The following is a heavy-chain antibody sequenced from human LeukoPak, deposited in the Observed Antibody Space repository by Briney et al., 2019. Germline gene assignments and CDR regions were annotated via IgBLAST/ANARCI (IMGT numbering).Heavy chain of an antibody. CDR3: ARGWIDWNYAGGWFDP. J-gene: IGHJ5*02. CDR2: INPSGGST. V-gene: IGHV1-46*01. Sequence: ASVKVSCKASGYTFTSYYTHWVRQAPGQGLEWMGIINPSGGSTSYAQKFQGRVTMTRDTSTSTVYMELSSLRSEDTAVYYCARGWIDWNYAGGWFDPWGQGTLVTVSS. CDR1: GYTFTSYY. D-gene: IGHD1-7*01.